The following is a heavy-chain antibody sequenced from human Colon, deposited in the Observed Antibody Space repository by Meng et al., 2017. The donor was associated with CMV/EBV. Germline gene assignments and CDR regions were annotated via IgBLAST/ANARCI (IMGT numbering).Heavy chain of an antibody. V-gene: IGHV4-34*01. Sequence: SETLSLTCGVSGGSFSGYFWTWIRQSPGKGLEWIGEINHAGSAKYNPSLTSRVTISVDTSKNQSSQRLDSVTAADTAVYYCARGGRGPIVVVRLGAFDIRGQGTMVTVSS. CDR2: INHAGSA. CDR1: GGSFSGYF. J-gene: IGHJ3*02. CDR3: ARGGRGPIVVVRLGAFDI. D-gene: IGHD2-15*01.